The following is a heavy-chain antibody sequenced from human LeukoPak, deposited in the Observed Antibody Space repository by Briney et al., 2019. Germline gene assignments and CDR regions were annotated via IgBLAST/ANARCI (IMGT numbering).Heavy chain of an antibody. CDR1: GFTFGDYA. D-gene: IGHD4-17*01. J-gene: IGHJ4*02. CDR3: TRVQDYGDSEAESYFDY. V-gene: IGHV3-49*03. CDR2: IRSKAYGGTT. Sequence: SGGSLRLSCTASGFTFGDYAMSWFRQAPGKGLEWVGFIRSKAYGGTTEYAASVKGRFTISRDDSKSIAYLQMNSLKTEDTAVYYCTRVQDYGDSEAESYFDYWGQGTLVTVSS.